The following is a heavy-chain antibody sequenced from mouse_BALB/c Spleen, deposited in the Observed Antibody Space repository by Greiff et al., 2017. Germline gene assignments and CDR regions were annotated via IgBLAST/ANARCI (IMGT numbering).Heavy chain of an antibody. CDR2: INPSTGYT. D-gene: IGHD1-2*01. V-gene: IGHV1-4*01. CDR1: GYTFTSYL. Sequence: QVQLQQSGAELAKPGASVKMSCKASGYTFTSYLMHWVKQRPGQGLEWIGYINPSTGYTEYNQKFKDKATLTADKSSSTAYMQLSSLTSEDSAVYYWASRLPFAYWGQGTLVTVSA. CDR3: ASRLPFAY. J-gene: IGHJ3*01.